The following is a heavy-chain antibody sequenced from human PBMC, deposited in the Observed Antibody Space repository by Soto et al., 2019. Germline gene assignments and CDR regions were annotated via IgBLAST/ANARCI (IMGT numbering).Heavy chain of an antibody. CDR2: ISNSGSTI. CDR3: ARVPAAMRSWFDP. J-gene: IGHJ5*02. D-gene: IGHD2-2*01. CDR1: GFTFSDYY. Sequence: GGSLRLSCAASGFTFSDYYMSWVRQAPGKGLEWVSYISNSGSTIYYADSVKGRFTISRDNAKNSLYLQMNSLRAEDTAVYYCARVPAAMRSWFDPWGQGTLVTVSS. V-gene: IGHV3-11*01.